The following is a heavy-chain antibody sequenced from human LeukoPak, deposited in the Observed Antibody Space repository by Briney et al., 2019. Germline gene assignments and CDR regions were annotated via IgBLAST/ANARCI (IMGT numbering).Heavy chain of an antibody. D-gene: IGHD3-16*01. V-gene: IGHV4-4*07. J-gene: IGHJ5*02. CDR1: GGSLSSYY. CDR3: ARGGGGYDYVWGSYKPPHWFDP. Sequence: SEALSLTCPVSGGSLSSYYWGWIRQPAGKGLEWIGRIYTSGSTNYHPSLKRRVPMSVDTSKNQFSLKLGAVTPAGTAGNYCARGGGGYDYVWGSYKPPHWFDPWGQGTLVTVSS. CDR2: IYTSGST.